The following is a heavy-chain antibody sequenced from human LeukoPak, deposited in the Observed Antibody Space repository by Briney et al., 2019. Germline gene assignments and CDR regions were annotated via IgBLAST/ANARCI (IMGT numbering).Heavy chain of an antibody. CDR2: ISSSSSYT. J-gene: IGHJ4*02. CDR1: GFTFSDYY. V-gene: IGHV3-11*05. Sequence: PGGSLRLSCAASGFTFSDYYMSWLRQAPGRGLEWVSYISSSSSYTNYTDSVKGRFTISRDNAKNSLYLQMNSLRAEDTAVYYCAREKSGTTSYYFDYWGQGTLVTVSS. CDR3: AREKSGTTSYYFDY. D-gene: IGHD1-1*01.